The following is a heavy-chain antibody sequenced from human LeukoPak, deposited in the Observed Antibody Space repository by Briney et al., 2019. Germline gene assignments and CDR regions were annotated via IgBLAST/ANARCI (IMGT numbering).Heavy chain of an antibody. V-gene: IGHV3-23*01. CDR3: ARDQRQYCSTTSCYSFDY. Sequence: GGSLRLSCVASGFTFSSYAMSWVRQAPGKGLEWVSAISGSGNSTYYADSVKGRFTISRDNAKNSLYLQMNSLRAEDTAVYYCARDQRQYCSTTSCYSFDYWGQGTLVTVSS. CDR2: ISGSGNST. CDR1: GFTFSSYA. D-gene: IGHD2-2*02. J-gene: IGHJ4*02.